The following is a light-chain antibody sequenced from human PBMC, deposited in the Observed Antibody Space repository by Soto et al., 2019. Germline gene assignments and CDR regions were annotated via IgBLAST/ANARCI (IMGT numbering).Light chain of an antibody. Sequence: DIQMTQPPSSLSASVGDRVTITCRPSQSISSYFNWYQQKPGKAPKLLIYAASSLQTGVPSRFGGSGSGTDFTLTISSLQPEDFATYYCHQSYSTPETFGQGTKVEIK. CDR2: AAS. CDR1: QSISSY. V-gene: IGKV1-39*01. CDR3: HQSYSTPET. J-gene: IGKJ1*01.